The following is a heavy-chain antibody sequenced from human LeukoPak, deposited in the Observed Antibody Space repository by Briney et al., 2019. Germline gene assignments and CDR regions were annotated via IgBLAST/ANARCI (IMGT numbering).Heavy chain of an antibody. D-gene: IGHD1-14*01. CDR2: INPNSGGT. CDR1: GYTFTGYY. CDR3: ARVNRALARRHYGFDP. J-gene: IGHJ5*02. V-gene: IGHV1-2*02. Sequence: ASVKVSCKASGYTFTGYYMHWVRQAPGQGLEWMGWINPNSGGTNYAQKFQGSVTMTRDTSIITAYMELSRLRSDDTAVYYCARVNRALARRHYGFDPWGQGTLVTVSS.